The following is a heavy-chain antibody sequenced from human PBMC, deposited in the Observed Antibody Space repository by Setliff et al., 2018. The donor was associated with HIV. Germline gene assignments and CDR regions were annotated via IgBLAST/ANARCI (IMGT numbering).Heavy chain of an antibody. CDR1: GFTFSSYW. CDR2: INSDGSST. CDR3: ARVLPGYYWFDP. Sequence: PGGSLRLSCAASGFTFSSYWMHWARQAPGKGLVWVSRINSDGSSTSYADSVKGRFTISRDNAKNTLYLQMNSLRAEDTAVYYCARVLPGYYWFDPWGQGTLVTVSS. J-gene: IGHJ5*02. V-gene: IGHV3-74*01. D-gene: IGHD2-8*01.